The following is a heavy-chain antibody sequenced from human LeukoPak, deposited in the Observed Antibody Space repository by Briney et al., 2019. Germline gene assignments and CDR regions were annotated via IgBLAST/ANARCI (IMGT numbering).Heavy chain of an antibody. CDR1: GYTFTSYG. D-gene: IGHD3-22*01. J-gene: IGHJ4*02. CDR2: ISAYNGNT. V-gene: IGHV1-18*01. Sequence: ASVKVSCKASGYTFTSYGINWVRQAPGQGLEWMGWISAYNGNTNYAQKLQGRVTMTTDTSTSTAYMELRSLRSDDTAVYYCARAVVPSYYYDSSGYYYFDYWGQGTLVTVSS. CDR3: ARAVVPSYYYDSSGYYYFDY.